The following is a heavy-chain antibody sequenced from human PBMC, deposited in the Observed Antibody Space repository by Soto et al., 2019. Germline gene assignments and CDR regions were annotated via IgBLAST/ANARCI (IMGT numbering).Heavy chain of an antibody. CDR1: GYTFSSYG. J-gene: IGHJ4*02. CDR2: ISAFNGNT. D-gene: IGHD6-6*01. Sequence: SSVKVSCKASGYTFSSYGISWVRQAPGQGLEWMGWISAFNGNTNYAQNLQGRVTMTTETSTSTAYMELRSLRSDDTAVYYCARESAFEYSSSGRIFDSWGQGILVTVYS. CDR3: ARESAFEYSSSGRIFDS. V-gene: IGHV1-18*01.